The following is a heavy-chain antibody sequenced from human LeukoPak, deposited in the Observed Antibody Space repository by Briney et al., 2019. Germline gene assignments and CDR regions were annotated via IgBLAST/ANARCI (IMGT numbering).Heavy chain of an antibody. Sequence: RRSLRLSCSASGFTFSSYAMHWVRQAPGKGLEWVAVISYDGMNKYYADSVKGRFTISRDNSKNTLYLQMNSLRAEDTAVYYCARDRAPGQRQLVPDAFDIWGHGTLFTVSS. CDR3: ARDRAPGQRQLVPDAFDI. D-gene: IGHD6-13*01. CDR2: ISYDGMNK. J-gene: IGHJ3*02. V-gene: IGHV3-30*04. CDR1: GFTFSSYA.